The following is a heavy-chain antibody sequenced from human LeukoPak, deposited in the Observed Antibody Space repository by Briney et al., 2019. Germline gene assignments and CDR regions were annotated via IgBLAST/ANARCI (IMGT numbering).Heavy chain of an antibody. D-gene: IGHD3-16*02. Sequence: GGALRLSCAASGFTFSTYNMNWVRQAPGKGLEWVAYISSSSSTIYYADSAKGRFTISRDNANNSLYLQINSLRAENTAVYYCARVVWGGYRNDYWGQGTLVTVSS. V-gene: IGHV3-48*01. J-gene: IGHJ4*02. CDR2: ISSSSSTI. CDR3: ARVVWGGYRNDY. CDR1: GFTFSTYN.